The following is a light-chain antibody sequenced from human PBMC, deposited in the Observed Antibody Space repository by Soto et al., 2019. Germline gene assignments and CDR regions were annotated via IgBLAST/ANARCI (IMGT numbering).Light chain of an antibody. CDR1: QGISSY. CDR3: QQYYSYPPV. J-gene: IGKJ3*01. CDR2: AAS. V-gene: IGKV1-8*01. Sequence: AIRMTQSPSSFSASTGDRVTITCRASQGISSYLAWYQQKPGKAPKLLIYAASTLQSGVPSRFSGSGSGTDFTLTIGCLQSEDFATYYCQQYYSYPPVFGPGTKVDIK.